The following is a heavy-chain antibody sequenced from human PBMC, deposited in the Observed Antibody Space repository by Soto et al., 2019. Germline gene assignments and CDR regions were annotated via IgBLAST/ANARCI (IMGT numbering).Heavy chain of an antibody. J-gene: IGHJ4*02. V-gene: IGHV3-30*18. D-gene: IGHD3-22*01. CDR3: ANDYYDSSGYYWNYFDY. CDR1: GFTFSSYG. CDR2: ISYDGSNK. Sequence: GGSLRLSCAASGFTFSSYGMHWVRQAPGKGLEWVAVISYDGSNKYYADSVKGRFTISRDNSKNTLYLQMNSLRAEDTAVYYCANDYYDSSGYYWNYFDYWGQGTPVTVS.